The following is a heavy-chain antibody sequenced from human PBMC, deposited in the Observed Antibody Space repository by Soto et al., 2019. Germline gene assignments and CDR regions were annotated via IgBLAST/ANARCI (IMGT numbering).Heavy chain of an antibody. J-gene: IGHJ3*02. CDR2: INSDGSST. Sequence: GGSLRLSCAASGFTFSSYWMHWVRQAPGKGLVWVSRINSDGSSTSYADSVKGRFTISRDNAKNTLYLQMNSLRAEDTAVYYCARGMAHDYGARDAFDIWGQGTMVTVSS. CDR3: ARGMAHDYGARDAFDI. V-gene: IGHV3-74*01. D-gene: IGHD4-17*01. CDR1: GFTFSSYW.